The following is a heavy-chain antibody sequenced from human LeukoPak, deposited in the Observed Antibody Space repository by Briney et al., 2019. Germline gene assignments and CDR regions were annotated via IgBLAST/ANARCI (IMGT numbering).Heavy chain of an antibody. J-gene: IGHJ4*02. D-gene: IGHD3-16*02. V-gene: IGHV3-48*01. CDR3: ASFSGPPYDYVWGSYRYYY. Sequence: GGSLRLSRAASGFTFSSYSMNWVRQAPGKGLEWVSYISSSSTIYYADSVKGRFTISRGNAKNSLYLQMNSLRAEDTAVYYCASFSGPPYDYVWGSYRYYYWGQGTLVTVSS. CDR1: GFTFSSYS. CDR2: ISSSSTI.